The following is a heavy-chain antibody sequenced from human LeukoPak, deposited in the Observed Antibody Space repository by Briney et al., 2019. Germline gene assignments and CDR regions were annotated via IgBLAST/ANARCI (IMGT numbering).Heavy chain of an antibody. D-gene: IGHD4-23*01. J-gene: IGHJ4*02. CDR1: GFTFSSYA. CDR3: AKDKGNYFFDY. V-gene: IGHV3-30*02. Sequence: GGSLRLSCAASGFTFSSYAMHWVRQAPGKGLEWVTFIRSDGNKQYYAESVKGRFTISRDDSKNTVYLQMNSLRPEDTAVYYCAKDKGNYFFDYWSQGTLVTVSS. CDR2: IRSDGNKQ.